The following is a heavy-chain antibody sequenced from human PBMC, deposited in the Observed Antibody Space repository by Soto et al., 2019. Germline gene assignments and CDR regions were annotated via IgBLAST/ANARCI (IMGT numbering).Heavy chain of an antibody. V-gene: IGHV4-59*08. J-gene: IGHJ4*02. D-gene: IGHD4-17*01. CDR2: IYYSGST. CDR3: ARRYGYYFDY. Sequence: QVQLQESGPGLVKPSETLSLTCTVSGGSISSYYWSWIRQPPGKGLEWIGYIYYSGSTNYNPSLKSRVTISVATAKPQLSLKRSSVTAADPAVYYCARRYGYYFDYWGQGTLVTVSS. CDR1: GGSISSYY.